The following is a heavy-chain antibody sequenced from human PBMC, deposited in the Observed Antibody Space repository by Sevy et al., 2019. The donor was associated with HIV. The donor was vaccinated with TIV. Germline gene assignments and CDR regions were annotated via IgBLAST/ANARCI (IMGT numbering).Heavy chain of an antibody. V-gene: IGHV1-2*02. CDR2: INPNSGGT. J-gene: IGHJ4*02. Sequence: ASVKVSCKASGYTFTGYYIHWVRQPPGQGLEWMGWINPNSGGTNYAQKFQGRVTMTRDTSISTAYMELSRLRSDDTAVYYCARDALLRGGYLDYWGQGTLVTVSS. CDR1: GYTFTGYY. D-gene: IGHD3-10*01. CDR3: ARDALLRGGYLDY.